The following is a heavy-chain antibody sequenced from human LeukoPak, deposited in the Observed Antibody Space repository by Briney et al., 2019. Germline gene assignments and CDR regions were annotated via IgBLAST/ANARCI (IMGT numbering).Heavy chain of an antibody. CDR3: AKDGDDCIEQ. CDR1: GFTFSSSA. J-gene: IGHJ4*02. D-gene: IGHD3-22*01. CDR2: ISGSGDRT. Sequence: PGGSLRLSCAASGFTFSSSAMSWVRQAPGKGLEWVSTISGSGDRTYYADSVKGRFTISRDNSKNTLYLQMNSLRAEDTAVYYCAKDGDDCIEQWGQGTLVTVSS. V-gene: IGHV3-23*01.